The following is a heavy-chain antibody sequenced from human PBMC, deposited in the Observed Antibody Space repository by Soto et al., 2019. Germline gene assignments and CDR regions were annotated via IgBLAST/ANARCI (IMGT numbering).Heavy chain of an antibody. CDR1: GFDFGSFG. Sequence: QMQLVQSGPEVKKPGTSVKVSCKASGFDFGSFGIQWLRQSQGQGFEWIGWIVVATGSTNYAPNFQGRVTITRDMYTNTAYMDLTNLRSDDTAVYFGSAERPHIAIGWPGWGQGTMVAVSS. CDR3: SAERPHIAIGWPG. D-gene: IGHD2-21*01. V-gene: IGHV1-58*02. CDR2: IVVATGST. J-gene: IGHJ4*03.